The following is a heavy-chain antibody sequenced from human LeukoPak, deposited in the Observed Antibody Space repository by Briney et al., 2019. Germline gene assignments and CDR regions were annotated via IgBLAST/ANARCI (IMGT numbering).Heavy chain of an antibody. V-gene: IGHV3-23*01. J-gene: IGHJ5*02. CDR1: GFTFSSYA. CDR3: AREISSWYRTEGRFDP. D-gene: IGHD6-13*01. CDR2: ISGSGGST. Sequence: HPGGSLRLSCAASGFTFSSYAMSWVRQAPGKGLGWVSAISGSGGSTYYADSVKGRFTISRDNAKNSLYLQVISLRAEDTAVYYCAREISSWYRTEGRFDPWGQGTLVTVSS.